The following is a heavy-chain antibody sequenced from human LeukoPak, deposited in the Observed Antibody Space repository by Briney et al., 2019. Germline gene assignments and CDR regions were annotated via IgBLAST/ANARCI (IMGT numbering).Heavy chain of an antibody. Sequence: GESLKISCKGSGYSFTSYWIGWVRQMPGKGLEWMGIIYPGDSDTRYSPSFQGQVTISADKSISTAYLQWSSLKASDTAMYYCARPGTWIQLWQSPGDAFDIWGQGTMVTVSS. D-gene: IGHD5-18*01. CDR2: IYPGDSDT. CDR3: ARPGTWIQLWQSPGDAFDI. V-gene: IGHV5-51*01. CDR1: GYSFTSYW. J-gene: IGHJ3*02.